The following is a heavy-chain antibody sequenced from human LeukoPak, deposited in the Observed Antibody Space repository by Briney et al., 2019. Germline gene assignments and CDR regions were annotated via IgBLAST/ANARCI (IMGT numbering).Heavy chain of an antibody. V-gene: IGHV3-7*01. D-gene: IGHD3-3*01. CDR1: GFTFSSYW. CDR3: AKYYDFWSGYLPFDY. J-gene: IGHJ4*02. CDR2: IKQDRSEK. Sequence: GGSLRLSCAAAGFTFSSYWMSWVRQAPGKGLEWVANIKQDRSEKYYVDSVKGRFTISRDNAENSLYLQMNSLRAEDTAMYYCAKYYDFWSGYLPFDYWGQGTLVTVSS.